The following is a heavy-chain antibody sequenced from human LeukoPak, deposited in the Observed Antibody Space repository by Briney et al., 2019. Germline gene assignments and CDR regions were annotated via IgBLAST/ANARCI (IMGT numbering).Heavy chain of an antibody. CDR1: GFTFSSYA. J-gene: IGHJ4*02. V-gene: IGHV3-30*04. CDR2: ISYDGSNK. CDR3: ANARYYYDGPFDY. D-gene: IGHD3-22*01. Sequence: GGSLRLSCAASGFTFSSYAMHWVRQDPGKGLEWVAVISYDGSNKYYADSVKGRFTISRDNSKNTLYLQMNSLRAEDTAVYYCANARYYYDGPFDYWGQGTLVTVSS.